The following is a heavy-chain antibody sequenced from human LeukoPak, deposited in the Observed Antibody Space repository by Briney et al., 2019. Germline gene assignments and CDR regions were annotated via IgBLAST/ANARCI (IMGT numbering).Heavy chain of an antibody. D-gene: IGHD6-13*01. CDR3: ARDLIAAAGTGVYYFDY. Sequence: GGSLRLSCAASGFTFSSYSMNWVRQAPGKGREWVSSISSSSSYIYYADSVKGRFTISRDNAKNSLYLQMNSLRAEDTAVYYCARDLIAAAGTGVYYFDYWGQGTLVTVSS. V-gene: IGHV3-21*01. J-gene: IGHJ4*02. CDR2: ISSSSSYI. CDR1: GFTFSSYS.